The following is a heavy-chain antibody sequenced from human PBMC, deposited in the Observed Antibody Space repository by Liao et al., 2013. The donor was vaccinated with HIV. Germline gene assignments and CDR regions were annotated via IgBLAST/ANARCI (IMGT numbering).Heavy chain of an antibody. CDR2: MSARGST. V-gene: IGHV4-4*07. J-gene: IGHJ4*02. Sequence: QVEPQESGPRLMKPSETLSLMCSVSGGSMSGYYWSWIRQTAGKGLECLGRMSARGSTHYNPSLKSRVTISVDTSKNQFSLKLSSVTAADTAVYYCARWGESYVPTDLFYFDSWGQGILVTV. CDR3: ARWGESYVPTDLFYFDS. CDR1: GGSMSGYY. D-gene: IGHD3-16*01.